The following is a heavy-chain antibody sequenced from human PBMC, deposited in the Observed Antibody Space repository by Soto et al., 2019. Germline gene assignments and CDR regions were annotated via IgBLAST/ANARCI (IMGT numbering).Heavy chain of an antibody. CDR3: ARGEGLLPAAIPNLNWFAF. Sequence: PSETLSLTCTVSGGSISSSSYYWGWIRQPPGKGLEWIGSIYYSGSTYYNPSLKSRVTISVDTSKNQFSLKLSSVTAADTAVYYCARGEGLLPAAIPNLNWFAFWGQGTLVPVSS. V-gene: IGHV4-39*01. CDR1: GGSISSSSYY. CDR2: IYYSGST. J-gene: IGHJ5*01. D-gene: IGHD2-2*02.